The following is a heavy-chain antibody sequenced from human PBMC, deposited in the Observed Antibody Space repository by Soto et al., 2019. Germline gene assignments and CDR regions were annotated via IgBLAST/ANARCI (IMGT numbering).Heavy chain of an antibody. CDR2: INPSGGST. V-gene: IGHV1-46*01. CDR1: GYTFTSYY. D-gene: IGHD2-21*02. CDR3: ARDRGGNSALKGRHGGFDY. Sequence: ASVKVSCKASGYTFTSYYMHWVRQAPGQGLDWMGIINPSGGSTSYAQKFQGRVTMTRDTSTSTVYMELSSLRAEDTAVYYCARDRGGNSALKGRHGGFDYWGQGTLVTVSS. J-gene: IGHJ4*02.